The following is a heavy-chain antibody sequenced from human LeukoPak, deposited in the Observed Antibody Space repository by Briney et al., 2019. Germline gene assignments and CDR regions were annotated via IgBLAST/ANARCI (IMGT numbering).Heavy chain of an antibody. CDR3: ARVLAARPGRASYYYYMDV. D-gene: IGHD6-6*01. J-gene: IGHJ6*03. Sequence: SETLSLTCAVYGGSFSGYYWSWIRQPPGKGLEWIGEINHSGSTYYNPSLKSRVTISVDTSKNQFSLKLSSVTAADTAVYYCARVLAARPGRASYYYYMDVWGKGTTVTVSS. V-gene: IGHV4-34*01. CDR1: GGSFSGYY. CDR2: INHSGST.